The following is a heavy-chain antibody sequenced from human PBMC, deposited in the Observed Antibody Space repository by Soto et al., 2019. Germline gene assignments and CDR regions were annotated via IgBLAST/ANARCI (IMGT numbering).Heavy chain of an antibody. D-gene: IGHD3-10*01. CDR1: AYTFTSYG. V-gene: IGHV1-18*04. J-gene: IGHJ6*02. Sequence: ASVKVSCKASAYTFTSYGISWVRQAPGQGLEWMGWISAYNGNTNYAQKLQGRVTMTTDTSTSTAYMELRSLRSDDTAVYYCARDQGSGSYYYYYGMDVWGQGTTVTVSS. CDR3: ARDQGSGSYYYYYGMDV. CDR2: ISAYNGNT.